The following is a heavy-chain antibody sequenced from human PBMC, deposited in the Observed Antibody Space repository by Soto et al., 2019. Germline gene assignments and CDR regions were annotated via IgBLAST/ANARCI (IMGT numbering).Heavy chain of an antibody. Sequence: GASGKVSCKASGYSFTGHYMHWVRQAPGQGLEWMGWINPNSGGTNYAQKFQGWVTMTRDTSISTAYMELSRLRSDDTAVYYCARGYCSSTSCYPGMDVWGQGTTVTVSS. D-gene: IGHD2-2*01. CDR1: GYSFTGHY. CDR2: INPNSGGT. J-gene: IGHJ6*02. CDR3: ARGYCSSTSCYPGMDV. V-gene: IGHV1-2*04.